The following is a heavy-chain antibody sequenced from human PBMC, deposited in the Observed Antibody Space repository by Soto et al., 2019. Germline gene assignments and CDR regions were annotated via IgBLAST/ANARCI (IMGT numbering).Heavy chain of an antibody. CDR3: ERFEQLVLH. Sequence: QVQLVQSGAEVKKPGSSVKVSCKASGGTFSNFAISSVRQAPGQGLEWMGGFIPIFGTLNYAQRFQGRLTISADESTSTAYMEMSRRRSEDTAVYYCERFEQLVLHWGQGTLVPVSS. CDR1: GGTFSNFA. D-gene: IGHD6-13*01. V-gene: IGHV1-69*01. J-gene: IGHJ1*01. CDR2: FIPIFGTL.